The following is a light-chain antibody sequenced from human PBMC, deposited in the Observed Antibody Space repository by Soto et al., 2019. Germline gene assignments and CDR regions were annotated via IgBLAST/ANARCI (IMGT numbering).Light chain of an antibody. V-gene: IGKV3-15*01. CDR2: GAS. J-gene: IGKJ4*01. CDR3: QQTYSDIS. Sequence: EIVLTQSPGTLSLSPGERATLSCRASQSVTNNLSWYQQKPCQAPRLLIYGASARATGVPARFSGSGSGTEFTLTISSLQSEDFASYHCQQTYSDISFGGGTKVDIK. CDR1: QSVTNN.